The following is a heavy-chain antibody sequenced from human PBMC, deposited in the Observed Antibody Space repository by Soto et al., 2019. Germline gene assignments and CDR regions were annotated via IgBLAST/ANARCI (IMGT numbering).Heavy chain of an antibody. Sequence: QLLLQESGSGLVKPSQTLSLTCAVSGGSISSGGYSWSWTRQPPGKGLEWIGYIYHSGSTYYNPSLKRRVTISVDRSKNQFSLKLSSVTAADTAVYYCARGLWGCSGGSCYLAMDPWGQGTLVTVSS. V-gene: IGHV4-30-2*01. J-gene: IGHJ5*02. CDR2: IYHSGST. D-gene: IGHD2-15*01. CDR1: GGSISSGGYS. CDR3: ARGLWGCSGGSCYLAMDP.